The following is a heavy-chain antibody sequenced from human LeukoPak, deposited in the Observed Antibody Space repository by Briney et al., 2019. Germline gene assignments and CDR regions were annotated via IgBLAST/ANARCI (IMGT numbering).Heavy chain of an antibody. CDR3: ARDPFYDDFIGDGVY. Sequence: ASVKVSCKASGYIFTSYGISWVRQAPGQGLEWMGWISGSSANTNYAQKFQGRVTMTRDTSTSTVYMELSSLRSEDTAVYYCARDPFYDDFIGDGVYWGQGTLVTVSS. V-gene: IGHV1-18*01. J-gene: IGHJ4*02. CDR2: ISGSSANT. D-gene: IGHD4-17*01. CDR1: GYIFTSYG.